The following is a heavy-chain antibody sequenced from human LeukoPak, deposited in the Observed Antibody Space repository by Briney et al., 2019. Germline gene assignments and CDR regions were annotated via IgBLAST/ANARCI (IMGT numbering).Heavy chain of an antibody. CDR1: GDSISSDY. CDR3: AREGVAAAGRTLDY. J-gene: IGHJ4*02. CDR2: IHYSENA. V-gene: IGHV4-59*12. Sequence: SETLSLTCTVSGDSISSDYWNWIRQAPGKGLEYIGYIHYSENAYYSPSLRSRLSIFADTSKNQFSLKLRSVTAADTAVYYCAREGVAAAGRTLDYWGQGTLVTVSS. D-gene: IGHD6-13*01.